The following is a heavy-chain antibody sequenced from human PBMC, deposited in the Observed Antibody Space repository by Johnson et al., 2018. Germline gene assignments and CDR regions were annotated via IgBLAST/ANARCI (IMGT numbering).Heavy chain of an antibody. V-gene: IGHV3-9*01. CDR3: AKVTYQYDSCRFQNACDI. J-gene: IGHJ3*02. CDR2: ISWNSGNI. D-gene: IGHD3-22*01. Sequence: EVQLVESGGGLVKPGRSLRLSCVTSGFIFEDYAMHWIRQVPGKGPEWVLGISWNSGNIGYADAVKGRFTISRDNAKNSLFLQMNSLRREDTALYYCAKVTYQYDSCRFQNACDIWGQGTMVTVSS. CDR1: GFIFEDYA.